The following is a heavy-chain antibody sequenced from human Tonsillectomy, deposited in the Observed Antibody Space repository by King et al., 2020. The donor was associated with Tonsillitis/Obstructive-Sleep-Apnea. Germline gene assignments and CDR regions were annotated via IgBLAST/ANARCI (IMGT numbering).Heavy chain of an antibody. CDR1: GFTFSSYW. CDR3: ARDLEVGATADAFDI. V-gene: IGHV3-74*01. Sequence: VQLVESGGGLVQPGGSLRLSCAASGFTFSSYWMHWVRQAPGKGLVWVSRINSDGSSTSYADSVKGRFTISRDNAKNTLYLQMNSLRAEDTAVYYCARDLEVGATADAFDIWGQGKMVTVSS. D-gene: IGHD1-26*01. J-gene: IGHJ3*02. CDR2: INSDGSST.